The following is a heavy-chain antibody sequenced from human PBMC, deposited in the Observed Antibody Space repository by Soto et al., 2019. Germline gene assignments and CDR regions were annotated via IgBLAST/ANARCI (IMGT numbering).Heavy chain of an antibody. D-gene: IGHD2-8*02. Sequence: EVQMLESGGGLVQPGGSLRLSCAASGFICSSYDMSWVRQAPGKGQDWVSTILVSDSTHYEDSVRGRFTISRDRSKNTLYLQMNSLTAGDTAVYYCAKATATGGGAFDICGQGTMVTVSS. CDR1: GFICSSYD. CDR2: ILVSDST. CDR3: AKATATGGGAFDI. J-gene: IGHJ3*02. V-gene: IGHV3-23*01.